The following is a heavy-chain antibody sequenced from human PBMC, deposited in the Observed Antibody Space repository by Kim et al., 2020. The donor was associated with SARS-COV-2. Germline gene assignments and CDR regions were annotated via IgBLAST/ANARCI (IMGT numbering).Heavy chain of an antibody. CDR3: ARDPNFDWLLFHYYYGMDV. D-gene: IGHD3-9*01. CDR1: GFTFSSYS. CDR2: ISSSSSTI. J-gene: IGHJ6*02. Sequence: GGSLGLSCAASGFTFSSYSMNWVRQAPGKGLEWVSYISSSSSTIYYADSVKGRFTISRDNAKNSLYLQMNSLRDEDTAVYYCARDPNFDWLLFHYYYGMDVWGQGTTVTVSS. V-gene: IGHV3-48*02.